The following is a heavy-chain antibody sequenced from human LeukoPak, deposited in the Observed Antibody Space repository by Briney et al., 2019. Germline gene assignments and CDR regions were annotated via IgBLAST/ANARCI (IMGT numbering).Heavy chain of an antibody. V-gene: IGHV4-39*01. CDR1: GGSISTSTYY. CDR2: MYYSGST. CDR3: ARTAMVPLPDS. J-gene: IGHJ5*01. Sequence: SETLSLTCTVSGGSISTSTYYWGWIRQPPGKGLEWIGTMYYSGSTYYNPSLKSRVTISVDMSKNQFSLKLSSVTAADTAVYFCARTAMVPLPDSWGQGTLVTVS. D-gene: IGHD4/OR15-4a*01.